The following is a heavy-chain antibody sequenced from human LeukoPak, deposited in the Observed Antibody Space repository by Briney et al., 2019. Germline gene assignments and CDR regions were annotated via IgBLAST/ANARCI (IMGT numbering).Heavy chain of an antibody. V-gene: IGHV1-18*01. CDR1: AYTFTDYA. CDR2: ISADNDNT. CDR3: ARVVVVVAPSQDYFYYGMDV. Sequence: ASVKVSCKASAYTFTDYAITWVRQAPGQGLEWVGWISADNDNTYYAQKFQGRVTMSTDTSTSTAYMELSGLRSEDTAVYYCARVVVVVAPSQDYFYYGMDVWGQGTTVTVSS. J-gene: IGHJ6*02. D-gene: IGHD2-15*01.